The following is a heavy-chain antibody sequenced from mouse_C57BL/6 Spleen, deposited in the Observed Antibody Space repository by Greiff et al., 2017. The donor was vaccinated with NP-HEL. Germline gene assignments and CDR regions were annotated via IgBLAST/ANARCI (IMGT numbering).Heavy chain of an antibody. J-gene: IGHJ2*01. CDR3: TRRGTTVVGSFDD. D-gene: IGHD1-1*01. V-gene: IGHV1-5*01. CDR1: GYTFTSYW. Sequence: EVQLQQSGTVLARPGASVKMSCKTSGYTFTSYWMHWVKQRPGQGLEWIGAIYPGNSDTSYNQKFKGKAKLTAVTSASTAYMELSSLTNEDSAVYYCTRRGTTVVGSFDDWGQGTTLTVSS. CDR2: IYPGNSDT.